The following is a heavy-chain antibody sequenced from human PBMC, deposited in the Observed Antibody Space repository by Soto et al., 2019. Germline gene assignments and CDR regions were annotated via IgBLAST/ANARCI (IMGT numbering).Heavy chain of an antibody. Sequence: KPSETLSLTCAVSRGFISSGSWWSWVRQPPGKGLEWIGELHHGGSTNYNPSLESRATFSVDISKNQFFLKLSSVTAADTAVYYCTKNSAYALDYWGQGTLVTVSS. CDR1: RGFISSGSW. J-gene: IGHJ4*02. D-gene: IGHD5-12*01. CDR2: LHHGGST. V-gene: IGHV4-4*02. CDR3: TKNSAYALDY.